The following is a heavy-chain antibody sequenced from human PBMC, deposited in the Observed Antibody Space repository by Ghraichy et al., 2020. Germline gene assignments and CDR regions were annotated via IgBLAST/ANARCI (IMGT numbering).Heavy chain of an antibody. Sequence: LSLTCAPSGFTFNSYNMDWVRQAPGKGLEWVSSIDTTSTYIYYADSVKGRFTISRDNAKNSLYLQMESLRAEDTAVYYCARERDYYESSGLVDYWGQGTLVTVSS. D-gene: IGHD3-22*01. CDR1: GFTFNSYN. CDR3: ARERDYYESSGLVDY. J-gene: IGHJ4*02. CDR2: IDTTSTYI. V-gene: IGHV3-21*01.